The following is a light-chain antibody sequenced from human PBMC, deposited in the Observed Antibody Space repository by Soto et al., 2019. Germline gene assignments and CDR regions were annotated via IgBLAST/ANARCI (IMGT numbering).Light chain of an antibody. V-gene: IGKV1-6*01. CDR2: AAS. Sequence: AIPMTQSPTSLSASEGDRVTITCRASQDIRNDLGWYQQKPGKAPQLLIYAASTLQSGVPSRFSGSGSGTDFTLTISSLQPEDFATYYCLQDYNYPRTFGQGTKVEIK. CDR1: QDIRND. CDR3: LQDYNYPRT. J-gene: IGKJ1*01.